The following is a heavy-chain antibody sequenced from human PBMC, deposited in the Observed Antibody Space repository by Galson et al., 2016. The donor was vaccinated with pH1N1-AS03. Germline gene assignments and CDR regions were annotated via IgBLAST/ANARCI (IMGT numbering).Heavy chain of an antibody. CDR2: IYTSGVT. CDR3: ARGDPAVADFVY. J-gene: IGHJ4*02. V-gene: IGHV4-4*07. Sequence: SETLSLTCTVSGVSVSSYHWNWLRQTAGKGLEWIGRIYTSGVTHYHPSLESRATISIDTSKKQFSMELTSVTAADTAMYYCARGDPAVADFVYWGQGTLVTVSS. D-gene: IGHD6-19*01. CDR1: GVSVSSYH.